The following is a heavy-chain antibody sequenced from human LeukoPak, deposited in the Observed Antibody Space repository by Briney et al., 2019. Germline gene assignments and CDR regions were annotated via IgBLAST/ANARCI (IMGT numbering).Heavy chain of an antibody. V-gene: IGHV3-23*01. CDR1: GFTFSSYA. D-gene: IGHD5-18*01. CDR2: ISGSGGST. Sequence: GGSLRLSCAASGFTFSSYAMSWVRQAPGKGLEGGSVISGSGGSTYYADSVKGRFTISRDNSKNTLYLQMNSLRAEDTAVYYCARVWIQLWPDYFDYWGQGTLVTVSS. CDR3: ARVWIQLWPDYFDY. J-gene: IGHJ4*02.